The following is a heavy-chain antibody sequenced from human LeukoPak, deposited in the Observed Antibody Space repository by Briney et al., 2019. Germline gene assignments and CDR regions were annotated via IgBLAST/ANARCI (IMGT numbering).Heavy chain of an antibody. J-gene: IGHJ4*02. CDR2: FSRSGPDT. CDR3: AKGSLGSWYYFDY. V-gene: IGHV3-23*01. CDR1: GFRFGSSA. D-gene: IGHD6-13*01. Sequence: GGALRLSCAASGFRFGSSAMSWVRQAPGKGQEWVSTFSRSGPDTYYADSVKGRFTIFRDNSKNTLYLQMNSLRAEDTAVYYCAKGSLGSWYYFDYWGQGTLVTVSS.